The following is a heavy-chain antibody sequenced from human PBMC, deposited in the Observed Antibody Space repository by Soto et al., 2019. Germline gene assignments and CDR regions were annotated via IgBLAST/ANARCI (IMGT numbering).Heavy chain of an antibody. CDR3: ARSINWFDP. D-gene: IGHD6-6*01. V-gene: IGHV1-18*01. CDR2: ISAYNGNT. CDR1: GYTFSSHG. Sequence: VGSVKVSCKASGYTFSSHGISSLRQAPGQGLEWMGWISAYNGNTNYAQKLQGRVTMTTDTSTSTAYMELRSLRSDDTAVYYCARSINWFDPWGQGTLVTVSS. J-gene: IGHJ5*02.